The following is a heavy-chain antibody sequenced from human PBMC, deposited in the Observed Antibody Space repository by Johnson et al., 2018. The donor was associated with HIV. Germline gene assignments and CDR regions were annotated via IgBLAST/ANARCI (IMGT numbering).Heavy chain of an antibody. D-gene: IGHD4-23*01. Sequence: QVQLMESGGGLVQPGGSLRLSCAASGFTFSSYWMHWVRQAPGKGLEWVAVISYDGSNKYYADSVKGRFTISRDNSKNTLYLQMNSLRAEDTAVYYCARDGPPYYGGNSGGAFDIWGQGTMVTVSS. CDR2: ISYDGSNK. CDR3: ARDGPPYYGGNSGGAFDI. J-gene: IGHJ3*02. CDR1: GFTFSSYW. V-gene: IGHV3-30*03.